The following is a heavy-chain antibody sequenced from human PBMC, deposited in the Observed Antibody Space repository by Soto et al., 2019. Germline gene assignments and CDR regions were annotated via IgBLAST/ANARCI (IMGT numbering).Heavy chain of an antibody. Sequence: GGSLRLSCAASGFTFSSYGMHWVRQAPGKGLEWVAVISYDGSNKYYADSVKGRFTISSDNSKNTLYLQMNSLRAEDTAVYYCANGRWGSGSYYLDAFDIWGQGTIVTVSS. D-gene: IGHD3-10*01. CDR1: GFTFSSYG. CDR2: ISYDGSNK. CDR3: ANGRWGSGSYYLDAFDI. J-gene: IGHJ3*02. V-gene: IGHV3-30*18.